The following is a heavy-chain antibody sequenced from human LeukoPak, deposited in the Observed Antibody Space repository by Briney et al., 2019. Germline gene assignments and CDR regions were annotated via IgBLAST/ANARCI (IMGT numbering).Heavy chain of an antibody. CDR1: GGSFSGYY. V-gene: IGHV4-34*01. CDR3: ARGGRYYYDSSGYCLDY. D-gene: IGHD3-22*01. Sequence: SETLSLTCAVYGGSFSGYYWSWIRQPPGKGLEWIGEINHSGSTNYNPSLKSRVTISVDTSKNQFSLKLSSVTAADTAVYYCARGGRYYYDSSGYCLDYWGQGTLVTVSS. CDR2: INHSGST. J-gene: IGHJ4*02.